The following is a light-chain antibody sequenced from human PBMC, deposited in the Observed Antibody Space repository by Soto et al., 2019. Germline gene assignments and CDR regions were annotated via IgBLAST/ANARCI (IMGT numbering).Light chain of an antibody. CDR3: QQANSFPWT. V-gene: IGKV1-12*01. CDR2: GAS. J-gene: IGKJ1*01. Sequence: DIQMTQSPSSVSASVGDRVTITCRASQAISSWLAWYQQNPGRAPKLLIYGASSLQSGVPSRFSGSGSGTDFTLTISSLQPEDFATYDCQQANSFPWTFGQGTKVEI. CDR1: QAISSW.